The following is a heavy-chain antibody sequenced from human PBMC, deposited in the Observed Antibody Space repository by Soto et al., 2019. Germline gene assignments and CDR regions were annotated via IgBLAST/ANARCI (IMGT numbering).Heavy chain of an antibody. J-gene: IGHJ4*02. Sequence: GGSLRLSCAASGFTFSSYGMHWVRQAPGKGLEWVAVISCDGSNKYYADSVKGRFTISRDNSKNTLYLQMSSLRAEDTAVYYCAKLGFDWLLNPLPLENFDYWGQGTLVTVSS. CDR2: ISCDGSNK. CDR1: GFTFSSYG. D-gene: IGHD3-9*01. CDR3: AKLGFDWLLNPLPLENFDY. V-gene: IGHV3-30*18.